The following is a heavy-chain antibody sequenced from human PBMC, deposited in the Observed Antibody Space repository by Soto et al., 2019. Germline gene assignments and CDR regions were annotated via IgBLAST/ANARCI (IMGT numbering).Heavy chain of an antibody. CDR3: ARDCGKGYGMDV. Sequence: GGSLRLSCAASGFTFSNYNMNWVRQSPGKGLEWVSYISSRSSIIYYADSVKGRFTISRDNAKNSLYLQMNSLRDEDAAVYYCARDCGKGYGMDVWGQGTTVTVSS. CDR2: ISSRSSII. J-gene: IGHJ6*02. V-gene: IGHV3-48*02. CDR1: GFTFSNYN.